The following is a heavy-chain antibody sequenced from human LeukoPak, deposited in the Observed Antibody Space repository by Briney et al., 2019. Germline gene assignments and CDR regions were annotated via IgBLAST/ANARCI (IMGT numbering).Heavy chain of an antibody. Sequence: SVKVSCKASGGTFSSYAISWVRQAPGQGLEWMGGIIPIFGTANYAQKFQGRVTITTDESTSTAYMELSSLRSEDTAVYYCASSRGSYAHYFDYWGQGTLVTVSS. D-gene: IGHD1-26*01. CDR1: GGTFSSYA. CDR2: IIPIFGTA. J-gene: IGHJ4*02. CDR3: ASSRGSYAHYFDY. V-gene: IGHV1-69*05.